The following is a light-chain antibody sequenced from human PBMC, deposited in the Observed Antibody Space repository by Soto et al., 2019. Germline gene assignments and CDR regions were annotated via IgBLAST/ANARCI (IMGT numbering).Light chain of an antibody. Sequence: QSALTQPRSVSGSPGQSVTVSFIGTSSDVGDYNSVSWYQQHPGKASILMIYDVSKQPSGVPDRFSGSKSGNPASLTISGLEAEDEADYYCCSYVGGYSYVFGIGTKVTVL. CDR2: DVS. CDR1: SSDVGDYNS. J-gene: IGLJ1*01. CDR3: CSYVGGYSYV. V-gene: IGLV2-11*01.